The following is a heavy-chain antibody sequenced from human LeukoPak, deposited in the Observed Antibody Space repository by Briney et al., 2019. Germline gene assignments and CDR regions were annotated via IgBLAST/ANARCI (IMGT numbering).Heavy chain of an antibody. CDR1: GGSISSYY. J-gene: IGHJ2*01. CDR2: LHYSGGT. D-gene: IGHD5-24*01. V-gene: IGHV4-59*08. Sequence: PSETLSLTCTVSGGSISSYYWSWIRQPPGKGLEWIGYLHYSGGTNYNPSLKSRVTISLDTPENQFSLKLSSVTAADTAVYYCARRRIDGSSYWYFDLWGRGTRVTVSS. CDR3: ARRRIDGSSYWYFDL.